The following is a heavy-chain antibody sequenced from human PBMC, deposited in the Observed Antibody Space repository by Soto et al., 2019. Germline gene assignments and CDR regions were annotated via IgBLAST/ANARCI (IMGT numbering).Heavy chain of an antibody. CDR2: IYYSGST. J-gene: IGHJ6*03. CDR3: ARVLDEYYDFWSGDYYYYYYMDV. D-gene: IGHD3-3*01. V-gene: IGHV4-31*03. CDR1: GGSISSGGYY. Sequence: SGTLSLTCTVSGGSISSGGYYCSWIRQHPGKGLEWIGYIYYSGSTYYNPSLKSRVTISVDTSKNQFSLKLSSVTAADTAVYYCARVLDEYYDFWSGDYYYYYYMDVWGKGTTVTVSS.